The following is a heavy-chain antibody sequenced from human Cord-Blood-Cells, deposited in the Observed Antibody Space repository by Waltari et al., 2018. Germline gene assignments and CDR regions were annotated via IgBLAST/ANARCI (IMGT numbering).Heavy chain of an antibody. CDR2: IYYSGST. D-gene: IGHD6-6*01. V-gene: IGHV4-39*01. CDR1: GGSIRSRSYY. Sequence: QLQLQESGPGLVTPSETLSLTCTVSGGSIRSRSYYWGWIRQPPGKGLEWIGSIYYSGSTYYNPSLKSRVTISVDTSKNQFSPKLSSVTAADTAVYYCEAARDAFDIWGQGTMVTVSS. CDR3: EAARDAFDI. J-gene: IGHJ3*02.